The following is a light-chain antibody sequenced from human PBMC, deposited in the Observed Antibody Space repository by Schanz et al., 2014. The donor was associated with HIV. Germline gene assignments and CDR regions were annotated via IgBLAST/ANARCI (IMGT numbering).Light chain of an antibody. CDR3: SSYAGSNNYV. CDR1: SNDVGTYNL. CDR2: EVS. V-gene: IGLV2-8*01. J-gene: IGLJ1*01. Sequence: QSALTQPASVSGSPGQSITISCTGTSNDVGTYNLVSWYQQRPGRAPKLMISEVSKRPSGVPDRFSGSKSGNTASLTVSGLQAEDEADYYCSSYAGSNNYVFGTGTKLTVL.